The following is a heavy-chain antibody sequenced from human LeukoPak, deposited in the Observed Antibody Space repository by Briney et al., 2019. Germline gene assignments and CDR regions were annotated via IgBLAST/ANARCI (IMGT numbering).Heavy chain of an antibody. V-gene: IGHV3-21*01. Sequence: GGSLRLSCAASGFTFSSYSMNWVRQAPGNGLEGGSSISSSSSYIDYADSVKGRFTLSRDKATHSLYLQLNSLRAEDTAVYYCARDSASLWFGELSGWFAPWGQGTLVTVSS. CDR1: GFTFSSYS. CDR2: ISSSSSYI. CDR3: ARDSASLWFGELSGWFAP. D-gene: IGHD3-10*01. J-gene: IGHJ5*02.